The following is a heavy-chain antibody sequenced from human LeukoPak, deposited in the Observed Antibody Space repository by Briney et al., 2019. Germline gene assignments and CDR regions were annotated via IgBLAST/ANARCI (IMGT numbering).Heavy chain of an antibody. D-gene: IGHD3-22*01. CDR3: ATGMNNYDGSGYYSYFQH. CDR1: GFTFSSYA. J-gene: IGHJ1*01. Sequence: GGSLRLSCAASGFTFSSYAMSWVRQAPGKGLEWVSTISADSSTTYYAASVKGRFTISRDNSKNTLYLQMNTLRAEDTAVYYCATGMNNYDGSGYYSYFQHWGQGTLVTVSS. V-gene: IGHV3-23*01. CDR2: ISADSSTT.